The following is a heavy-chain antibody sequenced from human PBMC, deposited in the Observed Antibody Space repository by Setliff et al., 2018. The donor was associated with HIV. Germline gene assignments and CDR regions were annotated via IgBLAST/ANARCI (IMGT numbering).Heavy chain of an antibody. CDR1: GFTFSSYA. CDR3: ARDDGRSLFLDY. CDR2: ISGSGGST. J-gene: IGHJ4*02. Sequence: HPGGSLRLSCAASGFTFSSYAMSWVRQAPGKGLEWVSAISGSGGSTYYADSVKGRFTISRDNSKNTLYLQMNSLRAEDTALYYFARDDGRSLFLDYWGQGTLVTVSS. D-gene: IGHD1-26*01. V-gene: IGHV3-23*01.